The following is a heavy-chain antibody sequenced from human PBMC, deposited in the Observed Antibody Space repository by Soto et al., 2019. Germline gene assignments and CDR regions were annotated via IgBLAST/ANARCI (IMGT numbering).Heavy chain of an antibody. CDR1: GFSLSTSGVG. CDR2: IYWDDDK. CDR3: AHRRSYGAGSYFDY. D-gene: IGHD3-10*01. Sequence: QITLKESGPTLVKPTQTLTLTCTFSGFSLSTSGVGVGWIRQPPGKALEWLALIYWDDDKRYSPSLKSRLTITTDTYKNQVVLTMTNMDPVDTATYYCAHRRSYGAGSYFDYWGQGTLVTVSS. J-gene: IGHJ4*02. V-gene: IGHV2-5*02.